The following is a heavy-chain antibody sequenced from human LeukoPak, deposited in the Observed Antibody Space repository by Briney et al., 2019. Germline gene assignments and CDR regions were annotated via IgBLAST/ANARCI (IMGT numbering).Heavy chain of an antibody. CDR3: ARRETVVVVAPNLMIHNWFDP. J-gene: IGHJ5*02. V-gene: IGHV5-51*01. CDR1: GYNFTKYW. CDR2: IYPSDSDT. Sequence: GESLKISCKGSGYNFTKYWIGWVRQMPGKGLELMGIIYPSDSDTKYSPSFQGQVTISADKSINTAYLQWSSLKASDTAMYYCARRETVVVVAPNLMIHNWFDPWGQGTLVTVSS. D-gene: IGHD2-15*01.